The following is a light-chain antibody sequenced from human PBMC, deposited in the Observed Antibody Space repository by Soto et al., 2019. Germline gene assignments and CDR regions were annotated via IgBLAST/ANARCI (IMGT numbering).Light chain of an antibody. CDR2: GAS. V-gene: IGKV3-11*01. Sequence: EIVLTQSPATLSLSPGERATISCRASQSVNDYLAWYQQKPGQAPRLLIYGASNRATGIPLRFSGSVSGTDFTLTISSLEPEDFAVYYCQHRGRWPRTFGQGTKLEIK. J-gene: IGKJ2*01. CDR3: QHRGRWPRT. CDR1: QSVNDY.